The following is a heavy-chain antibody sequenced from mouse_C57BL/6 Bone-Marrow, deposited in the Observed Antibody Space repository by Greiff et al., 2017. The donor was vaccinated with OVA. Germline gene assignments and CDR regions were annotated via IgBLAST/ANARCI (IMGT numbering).Heavy chain of an antibody. CDR1: GFSLSTSGMG. D-gene: IGHD1-1*01. V-gene: IGHV8-12*01. CDR2: IYWDDDK. J-gene: IGHJ4*01. Sequence: QVTLKESGPGILQSSQTLSLTCSFSGFSLSTSGMGVSWIRQPSGKGLEWLAHIYWDDDKRYNPSLKSRLTISKDTSRNQVFLKITSVDTADTATYYWARRAGYYGSSYTDAMDYWGQGTSVTVSS. CDR3: ARRAGYYGSSYTDAMDY.